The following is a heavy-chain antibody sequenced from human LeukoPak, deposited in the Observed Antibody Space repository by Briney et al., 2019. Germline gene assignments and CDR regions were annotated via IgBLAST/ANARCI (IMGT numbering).Heavy chain of an antibody. Sequence: PGRSLRLSCAASGFTFSSYGMHWVRQAPGKGLEWVAVISYDGSNKYYADSVKGRFTFSRDNSKNTLYLQMNSLRAEDTAVYYCAKAPLWAAAGTGVYGMDVWGQGTTVTVSS. CDR3: AKAPLWAAAGTGVYGMDV. CDR1: GFTFSSYG. D-gene: IGHD6-13*01. CDR2: ISYDGSNK. J-gene: IGHJ6*02. V-gene: IGHV3-30*18.